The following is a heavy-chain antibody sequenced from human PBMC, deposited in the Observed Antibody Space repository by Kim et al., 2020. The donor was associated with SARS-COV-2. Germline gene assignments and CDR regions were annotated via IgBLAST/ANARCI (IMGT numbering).Heavy chain of an antibody. V-gene: IGHV4-39*07. CDR1: GGSISSSSYY. CDR3: ARVPYCSGGICYSHAFDI. CDR2: IYYSGST. D-gene: IGHD2-15*01. Sequence: SETLSLTCTVSGGSISSSSYYWGWIRQPPGKGLEWIGSIYYSGSTYYNPSLKSRVTISVDTSKNQFSLKLSSVTAADTAVYYCARVPYCSGGICYSHAFDIWGQGTMVTVSS. J-gene: IGHJ3*02.